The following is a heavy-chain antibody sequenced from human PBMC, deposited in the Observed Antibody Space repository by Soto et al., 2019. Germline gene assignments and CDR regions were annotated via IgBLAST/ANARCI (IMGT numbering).Heavy chain of an antibody. D-gene: IGHD3-10*01. V-gene: IGHV1-18*01. CDR1: GYTFTNYG. J-gene: IGHJ4*02. Sequence: QVQLVQSGAEVKKPGASVKVSCKASGYTFTNYGISWVRQAPGQGLECMGWISAWGNTNYAQKLQGRVTMTTDTSASTAFMELRSLRSDDTAMYFCARDLDGSGSYYTDYWGQGTLVTVSS. CDR3: ARDLDGSGSYYTDY. CDR2: ISAWGNT.